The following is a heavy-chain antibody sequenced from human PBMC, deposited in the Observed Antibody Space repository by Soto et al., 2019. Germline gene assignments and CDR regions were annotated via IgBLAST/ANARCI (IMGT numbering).Heavy chain of an antibody. CDR3: ARDRTDSGYYTNWLEP. J-gene: IGHJ5*02. CDR2: IIPIFGTT. D-gene: IGHD3-22*01. Sequence: SVKVSCKASGVTLGSDAITWVRQSPVQGLEWVGRIIPIFGTTNYAQNLQGRVTISADKSTLTSYMELHSLTSDDTALYYCARDRTDSGYYTNWLEPWGQGTQVTVSS. CDR1: GVTLGSDA. V-gene: IGHV1-69*06.